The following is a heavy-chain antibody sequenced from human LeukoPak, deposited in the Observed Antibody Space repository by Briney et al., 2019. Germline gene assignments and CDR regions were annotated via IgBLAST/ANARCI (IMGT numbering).Heavy chain of an antibody. J-gene: IGHJ4*02. V-gene: IGHV3-7*01. Sequence: GGSLRLSCVASGFTFSSYWMSWVRQAPGKGLEWVANIKQDGSEKYYVDSVKGRFTISRDNAKNSLYLQMNSLRAEDTAVYYCARDVTYCYDSSGYFDSWGQGTLVTVPS. CDR1: GFTFSSYW. D-gene: IGHD3-22*01. CDR3: ARDVTYCYDSSGYFDS. CDR2: IKQDGSEK.